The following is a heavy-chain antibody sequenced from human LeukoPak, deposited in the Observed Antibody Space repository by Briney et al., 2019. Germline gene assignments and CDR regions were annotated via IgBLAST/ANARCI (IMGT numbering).Heavy chain of an antibody. Sequence: PGGSLRLSCAASGFTVSSNYMSWVRQAPGKGLEWVSIIYSGGSTYYADSVKGRFTISRDNSKNTLYLQMNGLRVEDTAIYYCAKEPEHKSCNGAYCPYYYGMDIWGQGTTVTVSS. J-gene: IGHJ6*02. V-gene: IGHV3-53*01. CDR1: GFTVSSNY. D-gene: IGHD2-15*01. CDR2: IYSGGST. CDR3: AKEPEHKSCNGAYCPYYYGMDI.